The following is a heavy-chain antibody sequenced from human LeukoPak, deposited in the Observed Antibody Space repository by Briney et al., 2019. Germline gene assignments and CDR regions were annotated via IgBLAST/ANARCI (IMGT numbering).Heavy chain of an antibody. Sequence: GGSLRLSCAASGFTFSSYAMHWVRQAPGEGLEWVAVISYDGSNKYYADSVKGRFTISRDNSKNTLYLQMNSLRAEDTAVYYCARGRFRSGWYNWFDHWGQGTLVTVSS. CDR2: ISYDGSNK. D-gene: IGHD6-19*01. CDR1: GFTFSSYA. J-gene: IGHJ5*02. CDR3: ARGRFRSGWYNWFDH. V-gene: IGHV3-30-3*01.